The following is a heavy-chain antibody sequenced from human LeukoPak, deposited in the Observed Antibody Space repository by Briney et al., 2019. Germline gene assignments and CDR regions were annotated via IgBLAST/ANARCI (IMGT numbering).Heavy chain of an antibody. CDR3: ARQGRFSYFGMDV. CDR1: GDSINGFY. D-gene: IGHD3-3*01. V-gene: IGHV4-59*08. Sequence: SETLSLTCTVSGDSINGFYWSWIRQPPGKGLEWVAYIYYAGRTTYNPSLKSRVTISVDTSKNQISLKLTSLTAADTAVYYCARQGRFSYFGMDVWGQGTTVTVSS. J-gene: IGHJ6*02. CDR2: IYYAGRT.